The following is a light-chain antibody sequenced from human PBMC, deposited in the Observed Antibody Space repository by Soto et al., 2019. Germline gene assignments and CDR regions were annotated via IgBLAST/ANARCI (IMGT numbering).Light chain of an antibody. CDR3: QQYNNWPPFT. CDR2: ETS. CDR1: QNIRSN. V-gene: IGKV3-15*01. Sequence: EIVMTQSPGTLSVSPGERATLSCRASQNIRSNLAWYQQKPGQAPRLLIYETSTRAPGISARFSGSGSGTEFTLTISSLQSEDFAVYHCQQYNNWPPFTFGPGTKVDIK. J-gene: IGKJ3*01.